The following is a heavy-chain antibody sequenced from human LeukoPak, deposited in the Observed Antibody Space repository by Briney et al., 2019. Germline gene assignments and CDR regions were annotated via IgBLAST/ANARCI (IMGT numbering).Heavy chain of an antibody. D-gene: IGHD4-17*01. CDR2: IYTSGSI. J-gene: IGHJ4*02. CDR1: GGSISSGSYY. Sequence: PSETLSLTCTVSGGSISSGSYYWSWIRQPAGKGLEWIGRIYTSGSIDYNPSLKSRLTISVDTSNNQFSLTLSSVTAADTAVYYCAREREGPYGYLDYWGQGTLVTVSS. V-gene: IGHV4-61*02. CDR3: AREREGPYGYLDY.